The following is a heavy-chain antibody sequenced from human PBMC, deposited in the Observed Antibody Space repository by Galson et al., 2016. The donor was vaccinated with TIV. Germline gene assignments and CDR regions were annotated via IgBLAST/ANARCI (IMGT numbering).Heavy chain of an antibody. CDR1: GFTFSRYC. J-gene: IGHJ6*02. CDR3: ASDYRDGRYFDWYEPTHNYGMDV. CDR2: ISSSSSTI. V-gene: IGHV3-48*01. D-gene: IGHD3-9*01. Sequence: SLRLSCAASGFTFSRYCMNWVRQAQGKGLEWASYISSSSSTIYYADSVKGRFTISRDNPKNSLYLQMNSLRAEDTAVYYCASDYRDGRYFDWYEPTHNYGMDVWGQGTTVTVSS.